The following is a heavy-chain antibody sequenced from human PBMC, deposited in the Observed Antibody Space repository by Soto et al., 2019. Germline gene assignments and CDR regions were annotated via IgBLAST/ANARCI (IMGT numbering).Heavy chain of an antibody. J-gene: IGHJ5*02. V-gene: IGHV1-3*01. CDR1: GYTFTSYA. D-gene: IGHD2-2*01. CDR3: ARDEAGYCSSTSCYGPWFDP. CDR2: INAGNGNT. Sequence: VASVKVSCKASGYTFTSYAMHWVRQAPGQRLEWMGWINAGNGNTKYSQKFQGRVTITRDTSASTAYMELSSLRSEDTAVYYCARDEAGYCSSTSCYGPWFDPWGQGTLVTVSS.